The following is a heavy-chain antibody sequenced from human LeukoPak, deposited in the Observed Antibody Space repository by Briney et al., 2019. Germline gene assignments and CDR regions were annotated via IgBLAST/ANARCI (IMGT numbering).Heavy chain of an antibody. CDR2: IIPIFGTA. Sequence: GASVKVSCKASGGTFSSYAISWVRQAPGQGLEWMGGIIPIFGTANYAQKFQGRVTITADESTSTAYMELSSLRSEDTAVYYCAGGQGGSSWPRPYSCGMDVWGQGTTVTVSS. CDR3: AGGQGGSSWPRPYSCGMDV. V-gene: IGHV1-69*13. J-gene: IGHJ6*02. CDR1: GGTFSSYA. D-gene: IGHD6-13*01.